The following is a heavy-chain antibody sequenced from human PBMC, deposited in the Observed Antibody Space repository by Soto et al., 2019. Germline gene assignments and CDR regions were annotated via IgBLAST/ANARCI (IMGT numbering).Heavy chain of an antibody. Sequence: SETLSLTCTLSGGSISSYYWSWIRQHPGKGLEWIGYIYYSGSTYYNPSLKSRVTISVDTSKNQFSLKLSSVTAADTAVYYCVRVDLNYYDSSGYYGYFDYWGQGTLVTVSS. CDR3: VRVDLNYYDSSGYYGYFDY. CDR2: IYYSGST. CDR1: GGSISSYY. V-gene: IGHV4-59*06. D-gene: IGHD3-22*01. J-gene: IGHJ4*02.